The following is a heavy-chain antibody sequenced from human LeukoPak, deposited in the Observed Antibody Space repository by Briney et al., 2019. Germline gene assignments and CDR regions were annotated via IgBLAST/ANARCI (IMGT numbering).Heavy chain of an antibody. V-gene: IGHV3-21*04. J-gene: IGHJ4*02. D-gene: IGHD6-13*01. CDR1: GFTLSNYS. CDR2: ISSSSSYI. CDR3: AKPGGGI. Sequence: GGSLRLSCAASGFTLSNYSMNWVRQAPGKGLEWVAFISSSSSYIFYADSLKGRFTISRDNAKNSLYLQMNSLRAEDTAVYYCAKPGGGIWGQGTLVTVSS.